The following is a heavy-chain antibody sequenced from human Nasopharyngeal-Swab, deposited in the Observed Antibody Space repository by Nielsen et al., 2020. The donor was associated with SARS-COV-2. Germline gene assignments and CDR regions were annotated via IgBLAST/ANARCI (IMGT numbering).Heavy chain of an antibody. Sequence: ASVKVSCKASGYTFTSYDINWVRQATGQGLEWMGWMNPNSGNTGYAQKFQGRVTMTRNTSISTAYMELSSMRSENTAVYYFARVIPVLKKIFGSGYYPSHYYYGMDVWGQGTTVTVSS. D-gene: IGHD3-3*01. V-gene: IGHV1-8*01. CDR3: ARVIPVLKKIFGSGYYPSHYYYGMDV. J-gene: IGHJ6*02. CDR2: MNPNSGNT. CDR1: GYTFTSYD.